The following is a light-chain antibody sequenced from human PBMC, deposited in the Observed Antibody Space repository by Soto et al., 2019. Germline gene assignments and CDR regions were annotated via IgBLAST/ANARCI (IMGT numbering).Light chain of an antibody. V-gene: IGLV2-14*01. CDR3: SSYTSSGTPV. CDR1: TSDVGGYNF. J-gene: IGLJ1*01. CDR2: EVS. Sequence: QSALTQPASVSGSPGQSITISCTGTTSDVGGYNFVSWYQLHPGKAPKLMIFEVSNRPSGVSNRFSGSKSGNTASLTISGLQAEDEADYYCSSYTSSGTPVFGTGTKVTVL.